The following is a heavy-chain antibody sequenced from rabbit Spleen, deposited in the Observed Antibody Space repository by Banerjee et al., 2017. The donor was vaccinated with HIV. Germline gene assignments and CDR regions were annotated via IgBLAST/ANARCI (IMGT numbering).Heavy chain of an antibody. CDR2: TAAGGSPFT. CDR3: ARDTGTSFSTYGMDL. J-gene: IGHJ6*01. D-gene: IGHD8-1*01. Sequence: QHQLVESGGGLVKPGASLTLTCTASGFSFTDRCVMCWVRQAPGKGLEWIACTAAGGSPFTYYATWAKGRFTCSKASSTTVTLQMTSLTAADTATYFCARDTGTSFSTYGMDLWGPGTLVTVS. CDR1: GFSFTDRCV. V-gene: IGHV1S45*01.